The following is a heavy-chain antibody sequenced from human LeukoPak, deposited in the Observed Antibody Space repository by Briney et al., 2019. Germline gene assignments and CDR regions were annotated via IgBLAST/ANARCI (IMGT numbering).Heavy chain of an antibody. J-gene: IGHJ4*02. D-gene: IGHD1-26*01. CDR2: ISSSGST. V-gene: IGHV4-61*02. CDR1: GDSISSGDYY. CDR3: AREDGGSYMVYYFDY. Sequence: SETLSLTCTVSGDSISSGDYYWSWIRQPAGKGLEWIGRISSSGSTNYNPSLKSRVTISVDTSKNQFSLKLSSVTAADTAVYYCAREDGGSYMVYYFDYWGQGTLVTVSS.